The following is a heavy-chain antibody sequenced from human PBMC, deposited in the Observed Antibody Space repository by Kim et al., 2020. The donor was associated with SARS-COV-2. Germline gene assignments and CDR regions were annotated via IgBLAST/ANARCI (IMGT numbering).Heavy chain of an antibody. D-gene: IGHD6-13*01. CDR1: GGSFSGYY. CDR3: ARVGQSSWYSLKYFQH. Sequence: SETLSLTCAVYGGSFSGYYWSWISQSPGKGLEWIGEIHHSGSTNYNPSLKSRVTISVDTSKNQSSLKLSSVTAADTAVYYCARVGQSSWYSLKYFQHWGQGPQVTLSS. V-gene: IGHV4-34*01. J-gene: IGHJ1*01. CDR2: IHHSGST.